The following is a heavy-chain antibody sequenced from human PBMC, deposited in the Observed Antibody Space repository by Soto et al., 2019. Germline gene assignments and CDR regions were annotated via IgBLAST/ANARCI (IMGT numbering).Heavy chain of an antibody. J-gene: IGHJ4*01. CDR3: PHFASGFDS. Sequence: SETLSLTCAVSGASITSNNWWIWVRQPPGKGLEWIGEIYHSGSTNYNPSLKSRVTISIDKSKNQFSLKPGSVTAADTAVYYCPHFASGFDSWGHGTLVT. D-gene: IGHD2-15*01. CDR2: IYHSGST. V-gene: IGHV4-4*02. CDR1: GASITSNNW.